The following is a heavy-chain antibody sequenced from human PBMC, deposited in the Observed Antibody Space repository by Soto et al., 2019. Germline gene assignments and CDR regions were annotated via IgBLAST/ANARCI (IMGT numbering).Heavy chain of an antibody. J-gene: IGHJ4*02. CDR3: AKGVGFSSSYYLDY. CDR2: ISWNSGSI. V-gene: IGHV3-9*01. D-gene: IGHD6-6*01. CDR1: GFTFDDYA. Sequence: GGSLRLSCAASGFTFDDYAMHWVRQAPGKGLEWVSGISWNSGSIGYADSVKGRFTISRDNAKNSLYLQMNSLRAEDTALYYCAKGVGFSSSYYLDYWGQGTLVTVSS.